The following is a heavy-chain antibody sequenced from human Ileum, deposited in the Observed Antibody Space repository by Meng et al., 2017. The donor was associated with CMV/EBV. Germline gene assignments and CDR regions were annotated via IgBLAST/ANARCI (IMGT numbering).Heavy chain of an antibody. Sequence: QVQLVQSESEVKKPGASVKVSCKTSGDPFTNSGITWVRQAPGQGLEWMGWINTYNDNSNSAQKFQDRFTMTKDTSTRTAHMELRSLTSDDTAVYYCARVQLSGVFGYWGQGTLVTGLL. CDR2: INTYNDNS. D-gene: IGHD1-26*01. J-gene: IGHJ4*02. CDR1: GDPFTNSG. CDR3: ARVQLSGVFGY. V-gene: IGHV1-18*01.